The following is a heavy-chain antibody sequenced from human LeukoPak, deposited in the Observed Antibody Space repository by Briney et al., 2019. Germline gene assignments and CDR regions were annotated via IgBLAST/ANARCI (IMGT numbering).Heavy chain of an antibody. V-gene: IGHV4-4*02. CDR2: IYHSGST. J-gene: IGHJ4*02. CDR1: GGSIRSSNW. Sequence: SETLSLTCAVSGGSIRSSNWWSWVRQPPGKGLEWIGEIYHSGSTNYNPSLKSRVTISVDKSKNQFSLKLSSVTAADTAVYYCARAETDYGDYYFDYWGQGTLVTVSS. CDR3: ARAETDYGDYYFDY. D-gene: IGHD4-17*01.